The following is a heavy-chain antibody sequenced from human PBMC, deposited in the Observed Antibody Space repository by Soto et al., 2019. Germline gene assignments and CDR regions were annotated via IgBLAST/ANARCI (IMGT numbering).Heavy chain of an antibody. V-gene: IGHV4-38-2*02. CDR2: IYHSGST. CDR1: GYSISSGYY. J-gene: IGHJ6*02. Sequence: SETLSLTCTVSGYSISSGYYWGWIRQPPGKGLEWIGSIYHSGSTYYNPPLKSRVTISVDPSKNQFSLKLSSVTAADTAVYYCARIAGSGSYSNYYYYYGMDVWGQGTTVTVSS. CDR3: ARIAGSGSYSNYYYYYGMDV. D-gene: IGHD3-10*01.